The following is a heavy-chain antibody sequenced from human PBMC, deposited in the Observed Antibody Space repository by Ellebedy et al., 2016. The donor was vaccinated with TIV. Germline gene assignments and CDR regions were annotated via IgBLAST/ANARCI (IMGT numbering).Heavy chain of an antibody. J-gene: IGHJ6*02. D-gene: IGHD4-17*01. CDR2: LSAYNGNT. CDR1: GGTFSNYV. V-gene: IGHV1-18*01. CDR3: ASWNGDYVKSYYYYGMDV. Sequence: AASVKVSCKASGGTFSNYVISWVRQAPGQGLEWMGWLSAYNGNTNYAQKFQGRVTMTTDTSTSTVYMELRSLRSDDTAVYYCASWNGDYVKSYYYYGMDVWGQGTTVTVSS.